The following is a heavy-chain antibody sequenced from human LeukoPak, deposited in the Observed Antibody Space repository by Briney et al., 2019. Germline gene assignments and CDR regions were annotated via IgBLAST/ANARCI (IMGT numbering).Heavy chain of an antibody. Sequence: SETLSLTCTVSGGSITNYYWNWIRQPPGKGLEWIGFIYSSGTTNYNPSLKSRVTISVDTSKNQFSLKLSSVTAADTAVYYCARSAGLTYYYYYMDVWGKGTTVTISS. J-gene: IGHJ6*03. CDR1: GGSITNYY. D-gene: IGHD6-25*01. CDR2: IYSSGTT. V-gene: IGHV4-59*01. CDR3: ARSAGLTYYYYYMDV.